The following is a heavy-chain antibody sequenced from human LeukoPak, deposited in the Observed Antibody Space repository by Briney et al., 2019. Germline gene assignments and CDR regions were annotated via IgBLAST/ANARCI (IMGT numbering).Heavy chain of an antibody. CDR3: AKDYYGSGSHTED. CDR2: ISWNSVNI. Sequence: PGGSLRLSCAAYGFTFDDYTMHWVRQAPGKGLEWVSGISWNSVNIGYADSVKGRFTISRDNAKNSLYLQMNSLRAEDTAFYYCAKDYYGSGSHTEDWGQGTLVTVSS. J-gene: IGHJ4*02. CDR1: GFTFDDYT. V-gene: IGHV3-9*01. D-gene: IGHD3-10*01.